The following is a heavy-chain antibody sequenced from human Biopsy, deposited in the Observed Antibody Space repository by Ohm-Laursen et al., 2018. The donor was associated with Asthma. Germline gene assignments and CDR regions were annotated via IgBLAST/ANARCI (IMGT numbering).Heavy chain of an antibody. D-gene: IGHD2-15*01. CDR3: ARLADCSGGACYSYGWFDP. Sequence: PPVTLSLTCTVSGGSIRSHDWTWIRLPPGKGLEYIGDVSHTGSTNYNPSLKSRVTMSLDTSKSQFSLRLTSVTPADTAVYYCARLADCSGGACYSYGWFDPWGQGTRVTVSS. CDR2: VSHTGST. V-gene: IGHV4-59*11. CDR1: GGSIRSHD. J-gene: IGHJ5*02.